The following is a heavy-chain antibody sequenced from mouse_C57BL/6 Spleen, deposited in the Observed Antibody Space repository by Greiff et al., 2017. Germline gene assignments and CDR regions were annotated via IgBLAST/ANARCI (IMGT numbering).Heavy chain of an antibody. CDR3: ARWANYYGSSYVGYFDV. CDR1: GYTFTSYW. CDR2: IDPSDSYT. D-gene: IGHD1-1*01. Sequence: QVQLQQPGAELVMPGASVKLSCKASGYTFTSYWMHWVKQRPGQGLEWIGEIDPSDSYTNYNQKFKGKSTLTVDKSSSTAYMQLSSLTSEDSAVXYCARWANYYGSSYVGYFDVWGTGTTVTVSS. V-gene: IGHV1-69*01. J-gene: IGHJ1*03.